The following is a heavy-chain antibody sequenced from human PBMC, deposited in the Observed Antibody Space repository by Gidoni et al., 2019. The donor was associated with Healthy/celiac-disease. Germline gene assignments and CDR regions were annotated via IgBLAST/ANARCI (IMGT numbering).Heavy chain of an antibody. D-gene: IGHD3-10*01. J-gene: IGHJ4*02. V-gene: IGHV4-34*01. CDR1: GGSFSGYY. CDR3: ARGYHGWYFDY. Sequence: QVQLQQWGAGLLKPSATLSLPCAVYGGSFSGYYWSWIRQPPGKGLEWIGAINHSGSTNYNPSLKSRVTISVDTSKNQFSLKLSSVTAADTAVYYCARGYHGWYFDYWGQGTLDTVSS. CDR2: INHSGST.